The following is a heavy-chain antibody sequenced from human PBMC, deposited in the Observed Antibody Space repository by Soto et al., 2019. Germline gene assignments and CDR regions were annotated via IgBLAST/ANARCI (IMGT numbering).Heavy chain of an antibody. CDR2: ISSGSGSR. J-gene: IGHJ4*02. V-gene: IGHV3-48*02. CDR1: GFNFRTYN. D-gene: IGHD3-16*01. Sequence: EVQLVESGGGLVQPGESLRLSCAASGFNFRTYNMNWVRQAPGKGLEWVSHISSGSGSRYYADSVKGRFTISRDNVKDSLYLQMNSLTDEDTAMYYCLRGALMATTAGDSWGQGTLVIVSS. CDR3: LRGALMATTAGDS.